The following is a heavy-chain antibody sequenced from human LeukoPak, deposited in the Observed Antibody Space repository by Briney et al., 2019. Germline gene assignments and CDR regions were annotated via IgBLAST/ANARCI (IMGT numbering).Heavy chain of an antibody. CDR1: GGSFSGYY. J-gene: IGHJ4*02. Sequence: SETLSLTCAVYGGSFSGYYWSWIRQPPGKGLEWIGEINHSGGTNYNPSLRSRVTISVDTSKNQFSLKLSSVTAADTAVYYCARDRYYDSSGILDYWGQGTLVTVSS. CDR3: ARDRYYDSSGILDY. V-gene: IGHV4-34*01. D-gene: IGHD3-22*01. CDR2: INHSGGT.